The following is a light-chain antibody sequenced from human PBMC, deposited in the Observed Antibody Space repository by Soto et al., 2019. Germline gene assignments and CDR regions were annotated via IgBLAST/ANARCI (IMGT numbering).Light chain of an antibody. CDR3: SSSVGGPIWV. J-gene: IGLJ3*02. Sequence: QSVLTQPASVSGSPGQSIAISCTGTSSDVGSYDRVSWYQQSQGKAPTLSIYEVNKRPAGVSIRFSGSKAGNMASLTISGLQSEDEADYYCSSSVGGPIWVFGGGTKVTVL. CDR2: EVN. CDR1: SSDVGSYDR. V-gene: IGLV2-23*02.